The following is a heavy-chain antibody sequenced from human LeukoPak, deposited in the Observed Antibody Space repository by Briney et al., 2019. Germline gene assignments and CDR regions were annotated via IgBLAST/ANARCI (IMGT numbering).Heavy chain of an antibody. D-gene: IGHD6-19*01. V-gene: IGHV1-2*02. CDR1: GYTFTGYY. J-gene: IGHJ4*02. CDR3: ARSIAMAGPFDY. Sequence: ASVKVSCKASGYTFTGYYMHWVRQAPGQGLEWMGWINPNNGGTNYAQKFQGRVTMTRDTSISTAYMELSRLRSDDTAMYYCARSIAMAGPFDYWGQGTLVTVSS. CDR2: INPNNGGT.